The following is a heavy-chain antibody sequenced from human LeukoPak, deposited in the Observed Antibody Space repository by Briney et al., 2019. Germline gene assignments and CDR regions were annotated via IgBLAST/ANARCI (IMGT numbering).Heavy chain of an antibody. CDR1: GYSFTNW. CDR3: ARLEIYDLLTGYADY. Sequence: GESLKISCKGSGYSFTNWIGWVRQMPGKALEWMGVIYPGDSDTRYSPSFRGQVTISVDKSVSTAYLQWSSLKASDTAMYYCARLEIYDLLTGYADYWGQGTLVTVSS. V-gene: IGHV5-51*01. J-gene: IGHJ4*02. CDR2: IYPGDSDT. D-gene: IGHD3-9*01.